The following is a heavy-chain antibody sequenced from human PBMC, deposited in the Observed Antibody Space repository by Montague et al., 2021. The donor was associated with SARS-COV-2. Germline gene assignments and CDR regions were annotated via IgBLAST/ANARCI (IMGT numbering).Heavy chain of an antibody. CDR2: IYYSGST. V-gene: IGHV4-31*03. CDR3: ARITSITIFGVVSAFDI. J-gene: IGHJ3*02. D-gene: IGHD3-3*01. Sequence: TLSLTCTVSGGSISSGGYYWSWIRQHPGKGLEWIGYIYYSGSTYYNPSLKSRVTISVDTSKNQFSLKLSSVTAADTAVYYCARITSITIFGVVSAFDIWGQGTIVTVSS. CDR1: GGSISSGGYY.